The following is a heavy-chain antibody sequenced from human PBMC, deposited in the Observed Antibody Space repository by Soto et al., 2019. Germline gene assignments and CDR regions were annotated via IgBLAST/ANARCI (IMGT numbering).Heavy chain of an antibody. CDR1: GYTFTSYD. CDR2: MNPNSGNT. J-gene: IGHJ3*02. V-gene: IGHV1-8*01. CDR3: APECSGWSGDDAFDI. D-gene: IGHD6-19*01. Sequence: QVQLVQYGAEVKKPGASVKVSCKASGYTFTSYDINWVRQATGQGLVWMGWMNPNSGNTGYAQKFQGRVTMTRNTSISTAYTELSSLRSEDTAVYYCAPECSGWSGDDAFDIWGQGTMVTVSS.